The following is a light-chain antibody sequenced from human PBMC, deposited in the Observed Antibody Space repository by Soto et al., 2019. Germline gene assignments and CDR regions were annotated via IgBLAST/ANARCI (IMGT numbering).Light chain of an antibody. Sequence: QSVLTQPASVSGSPGQSITIPCTGTISDVGGYDYVSWYQQHPGKAPKLMIYDVSSRPSGVSNRFSASKSGNTASLTISGLQAEDEADYYCSSYTRSSTEVFGTGTKVTVL. V-gene: IGLV2-14*01. CDR1: ISDVGGYDY. CDR3: SSYTRSSTEV. CDR2: DVS. J-gene: IGLJ1*01.